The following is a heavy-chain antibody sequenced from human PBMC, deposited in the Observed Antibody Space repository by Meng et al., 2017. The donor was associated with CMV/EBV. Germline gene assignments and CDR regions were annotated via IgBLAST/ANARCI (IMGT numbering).Heavy chain of an antibody. Sequence: QVQLVQSGAEVKKPGASVKVSCKASGYTVTDYYIHWVRQAPGQWLEWMGWINPNDDTNYAQNFQGRVTMTRDMSINTVYMELSRPTSDDTAVYYCARSSGWSRFDYWGLGTLVTVFS. CDR3: ARSSGWSRFDY. D-gene: IGHD6-19*01. CDR2: INPNDDT. J-gene: IGHJ4*02. V-gene: IGHV1-2*02. CDR1: GYTVTDYY.